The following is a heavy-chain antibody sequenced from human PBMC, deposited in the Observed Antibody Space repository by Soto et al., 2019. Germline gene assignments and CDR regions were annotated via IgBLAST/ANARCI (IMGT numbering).Heavy chain of an antibody. J-gene: IGHJ4*02. CDR3: ASSRDGYSFDY. CDR1: GFTFSNYA. Sequence: EVQLVESGGGLIQPGGSLRLSCAASGFTFSNYAMHWVRQAPGKGLEYVSTISSNGGSTYYASSVKGRFTISRDNSKNTLYLQMGSRRAEDMAVYYCASSRDGYSFDYWGQGTLVTVSS. V-gene: IGHV3-64*01. CDR2: ISSNGGST. D-gene: IGHD4-4*01.